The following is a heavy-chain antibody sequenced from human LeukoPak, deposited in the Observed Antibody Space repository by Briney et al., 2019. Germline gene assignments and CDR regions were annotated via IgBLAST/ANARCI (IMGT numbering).Heavy chain of an antibody. Sequence: PGRSLRLSCAASGFTFSSYGMHWVRQAPGKGLEWVAAISYGETNKYYADSVKGRFTISRDNSKNSLYMQMNSLRAEDTAMYYCASPPLVGVYNWKNGFDYWGQGTLVTVSS. D-gene: IGHD1-20*01. CDR1: GFTFSSYG. CDR2: ISYGETNK. V-gene: IGHV3-30*03. J-gene: IGHJ4*02. CDR3: ASPPLVGVYNWKNGFDY.